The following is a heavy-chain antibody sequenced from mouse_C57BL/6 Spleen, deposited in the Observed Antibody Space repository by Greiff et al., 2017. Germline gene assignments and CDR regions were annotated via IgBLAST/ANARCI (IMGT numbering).Heavy chain of an antibody. Sequence: VQLQQPGAELVKPGASVKMSCKASGYTFTSYWITWVKQRPGQGLEWIGDIYPGSGSTNYNEKFKSKATLTVDTSSSTAYMQLSSLTSEDSAVYYCARSGDYENFAMDCWGQGTSVTFA. CDR2: IYPGSGST. J-gene: IGHJ4*01. CDR1: GYTFTSYW. D-gene: IGHD2-4*01. CDR3: ARSGDYENFAMDC. V-gene: IGHV1-55*01.